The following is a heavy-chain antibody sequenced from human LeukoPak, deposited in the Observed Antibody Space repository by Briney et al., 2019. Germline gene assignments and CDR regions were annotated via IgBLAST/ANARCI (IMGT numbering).Heavy chain of an antibody. V-gene: IGHV3-30*18. CDR1: GFTLCSYS. CDR2: ISYDGSNK. D-gene: IGHD3-22*01. CDR3: AKDHHPYYYDPGFDY. Sequence: PGESLTHSCSASGFTLCSYSMNWLPPAPGKGRVGWAVISYDGSNKYYADSVKGRFTISRDNYKKTLYLQMNSLRAEDTAVYYCAKDHHPYYYDPGFDYWGQGTLVTVSS. J-gene: IGHJ4*02.